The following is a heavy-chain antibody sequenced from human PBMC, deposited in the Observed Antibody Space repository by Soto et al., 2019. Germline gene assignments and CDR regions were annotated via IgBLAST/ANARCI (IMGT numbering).Heavy chain of an antibody. V-gene: IGHV3-23*01. CDR2: ISGSGGST. Sequence: EVQLSESGGGLVQPGGSLRLSCAASGFTFSNYVVTWVRQAPGKGQEWVSTISGSGGSTYYADSVKGRFTISRDNSKNTLYLQMNTLRAEDTAVYYCAKDQGSSWYEIDYWGQGTLVTVSS. D-gene: IGHD6-13*01. CDR1: GFTFSNYV. CDR3: AKDQGSSWYEIDY. J-gene: IGHJ4*02.